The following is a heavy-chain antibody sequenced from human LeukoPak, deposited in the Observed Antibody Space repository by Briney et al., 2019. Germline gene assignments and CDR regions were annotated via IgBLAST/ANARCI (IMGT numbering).Heavy chain of an antibody. J-gene: IGHJ6*02. CDR3: ARLMGHSGSYYRRIPYYYGMDV. CDR1: GGSISSYY. V-gene: IGHV4-59*08. CDR2: IYYSGST. Sequence: SETLSLTCTVSGGSISSYYWSWIRQPPGKGLERIGYIYYSGSTNYNPSLKSRVTISVDTSKNQFSLKLSSVTAADTAVYYCARLMGHSGSYYRRIPYYYGMDVWGQGTTVTVSS. D-gene: IGHD3-10*01.